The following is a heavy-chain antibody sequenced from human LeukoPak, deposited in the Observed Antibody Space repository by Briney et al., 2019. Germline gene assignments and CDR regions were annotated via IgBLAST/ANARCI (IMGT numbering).Heavy chain of an antibody. CDR1: GGTFSSYA. D-gene: IGHD6-19*01. J-gene: IGHJ5*02. CDR2: IIPILGIA. CDR3: ARGRIAVAGTGWFDP. Sequence: ASVKVSCKASGGTFSSYAISWVRQAPGQGLEWMGRIIPILGIANYAQKFQGRVTITADKSTSTAYMELSSLRSEDTAVYYCARGRIAVAGTGWFDPWGQEPWSPSPQ. V-gene: IGHV1-69*04.